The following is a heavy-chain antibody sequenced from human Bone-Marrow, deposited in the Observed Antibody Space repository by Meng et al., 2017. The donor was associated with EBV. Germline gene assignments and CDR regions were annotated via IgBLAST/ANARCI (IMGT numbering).Heavy chain of an antibody. Sequence: QVQLVQCGAEVKKPGSSVKVACKTSGGTFRSDAVSWVRQAPGQGLEWMGGLIPMSDAPHYAQKFQDRVRITADESTSTHYMDLSGLRSEDTAVYYCASESGRGFTPDYWGQGTLVTVSS. V-gene: IGHV1-69*01. J-gene: IGHJ4*02. CDR3: ASESGRGFTPDY. D-gene: IGHD3-10*01. CDR1: GGTFRSDA. CDR2: LIPMSDAP.